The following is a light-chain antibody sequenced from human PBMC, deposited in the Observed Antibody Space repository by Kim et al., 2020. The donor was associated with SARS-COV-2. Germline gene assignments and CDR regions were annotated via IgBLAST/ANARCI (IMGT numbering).Light chain of an antibody. V-gene: IGKV4-1*01. CDR3: QQYYAYPPM. J-gene: IGKJ1*01. CDR1: QSIRYSSTKNNY. Sequence: ATSNCKYSQSIRYSSTKNNYLAWYQQKPGQPPKLLIYWASTRQSGVPDRFSGSGSGTDFTLTISRLQAEDVAVYYCQQYYAYPPMFGQGTKVDIK. CDR2: WAS.